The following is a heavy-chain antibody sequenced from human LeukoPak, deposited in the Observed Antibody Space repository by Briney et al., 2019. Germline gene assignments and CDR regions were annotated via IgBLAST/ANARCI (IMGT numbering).Heavy chain of an antibody. CDR1: GYTFTSYD. V-gene: IGHV1-69*13. CDR2: IIPIFGTA. CDR3: ARESDTAMDDAFDI. D-gene: IGHD5-18*01. J-gene: IGHJ3*02. Sequence: SVKVSCKASGYTFTSYDFNWVRQAPGQGLEWMGGIIPIFGTANYAQKFQGRVTITADESTSTAYMELSSLRSEDTAVYYCARESDTAMDDAFDIWGQGTMVTVSS.